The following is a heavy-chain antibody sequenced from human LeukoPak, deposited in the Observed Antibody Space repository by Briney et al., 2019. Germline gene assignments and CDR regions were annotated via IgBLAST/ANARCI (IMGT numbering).Heavy chain of an antibody. CDR2: ISSSSSTI. CDR3: APHRDGSYPFDF. V-gene: IGHV3-48*02. CDR1: GFTFSSYS. Sequence: GGSLRLSCAASGFTFSSYSMNWVRQAPGKGLEWVSYISSSSSTIYYADSVKGRFTISRDSAKNSLYLQMNSLRDEDTAVYYCAPHRDGSYPFDFWGQGTLVTVSS. D-gene: IGHD1-26*01. J-gene: IGHJ4*02.